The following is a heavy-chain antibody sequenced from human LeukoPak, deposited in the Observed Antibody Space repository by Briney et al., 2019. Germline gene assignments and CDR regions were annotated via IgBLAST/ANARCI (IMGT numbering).Heavy chain of an antibody. Sequence: PGGSLRLSCAASGFTFDDYAMHWVRQAPGKGLEWVSGISWNSGSIGYADSVKGRFTISRDNAKNSLYLQMNSLRAEDTALYYCVKGPNGDPDYFDYWGQGTLVTVSS. J-gene: IGHJ4*02. D-gene: IGHD4-17*01. CDR2: ISWNSGSI. V-gene: IGHV3-9*01. CDR3: VKGPNGDPDYFDY. CDR1: GFTFDDYA.